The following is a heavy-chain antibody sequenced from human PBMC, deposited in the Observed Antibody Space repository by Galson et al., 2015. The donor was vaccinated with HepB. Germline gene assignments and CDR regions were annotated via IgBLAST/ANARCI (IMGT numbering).Heavy chain of an antibody. V-gene: IGHV4-59*01. D-gene: IGHD3-22*01. CDR2: IYYSGST. CDR1: GGSISSDY. J-gene: IGHJ4*02. Sequence: QVQLQESGPGLVKPSETLSLTCSVSGGSISSDYWSWIRQSPGRGLEWIGYIYYSGSTNYNPSLKSRVTMSVDTSKNQFSLALNSVTAADTALYFCARVGDVGYYPYWGQGTLVTVSS. CDR3: ARVGDVGYYPY.